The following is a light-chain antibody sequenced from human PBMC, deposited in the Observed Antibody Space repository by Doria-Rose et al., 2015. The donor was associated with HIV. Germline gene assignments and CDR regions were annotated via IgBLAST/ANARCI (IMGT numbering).Light chain of an antibody. V-gene: IGKV3-20*01. CDR3: RQYGTSWT. Sequence: TQSPGTLSLSPGERATLSCRASQSFSSTYLAWYQQKPGQAPSLLIYDGSTRATGIPGRFSASGSGTDFTLTINRLEPEDFALYYCRQYGTSWTFGQGTKVEI. J-gene: IGKJ1*01. CDR1: QSFSSTY. CDR2: DGS.